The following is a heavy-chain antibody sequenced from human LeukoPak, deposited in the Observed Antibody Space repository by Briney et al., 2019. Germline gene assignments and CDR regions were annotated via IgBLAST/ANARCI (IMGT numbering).Heavy chain of an antibody. D-gene: IGHD2-2*01. J-gene: IGHJ5*02. V-gene: IGHV4-59*01. CDR3: ARKYCSTTNCSPFDP. Sequence: SETLSLTCTVSGDSISSYYWNWTRQPPGKGLEWIGYIYYSGSTNYNPSLKSRVTISINTSKNQFSLKLSSVTAADTAVYYCARKYCSTTNCSPFDPWGQGTLVTVSS. CDR2: IYYSGST. CDR1: GDSISSYY.